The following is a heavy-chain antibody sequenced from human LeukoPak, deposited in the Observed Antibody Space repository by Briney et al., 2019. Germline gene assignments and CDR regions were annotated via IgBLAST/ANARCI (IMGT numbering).Heavy chain of an antibody. D-gene: IGHD2-8*02. Sequence: GGPLRFPVAAPGLTFVNNGMTWSAQAQGRGLEWVSGINWNGGSTGYADSVKGRFTISRDNAKNSLYLQMNSLRAEDTALYYCARDTGGGGFDYWGQGTLVTVSS. CDR3: ARDTGGGGFDY. CDR2: INWNGGST. V-gene: IGHV3-20*03. CDR1: GLTFVNNG. J-gene: IGHJ4*02.